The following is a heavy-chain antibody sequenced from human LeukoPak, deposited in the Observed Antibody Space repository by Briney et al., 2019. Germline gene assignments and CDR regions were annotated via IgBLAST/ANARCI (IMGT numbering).Heavy chain of an antibody. CDR2: INPNSGGT. J-gene: IGHJ6*02. Sequence: ASVKVSCKASGYTFTGYYMHWVRQAPGQGFEWMGRINPNSGGTNYAQKFQGRVTMTRDTSISTAYMELSRLRSDDTAVYYCARDPRSGRSYGMDVWGQGTTVTVSS. CDR3: ARDPRSGRSYGMDV. D-gene: IGHD6-19*01. V-gene: IGHV1-2*06. CDR1: GYTFTGYY.